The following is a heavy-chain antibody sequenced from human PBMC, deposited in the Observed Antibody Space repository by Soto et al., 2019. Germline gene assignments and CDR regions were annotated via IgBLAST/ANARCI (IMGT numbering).Heavy chain of an antibody. D-gene: IGHD3-10*01. J-gene: IGHJ4*02. CDR1: GFTFSTSA. Sequence: SVKVSCKTSGFTFSTSAVQWVRQARGQRLEWIGWIVVGSSKTNYAQKFQDRVTITRDTSTSTSYLEMRSLTSADTAVYYCAADTLQKAVWGQGTLVTVSS. CDR3: AADTLQKAV. V-gene: IGHV1-58*01. CDR2: IVVGSSKT.